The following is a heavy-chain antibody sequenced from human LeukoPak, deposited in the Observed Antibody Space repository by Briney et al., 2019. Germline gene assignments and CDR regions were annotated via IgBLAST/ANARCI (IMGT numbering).Heavy chain of an antibody. CDR3: ARFNYEGGYFDY. CDR1: GFTFSSYA. V-gene: IGHV3-30*01. J-gene: IGHJ4*02. Sequence: GRSLRLSCAASGFTFSSYAMHWVRQAPGKGLEWVAVISYDGSNKYYADSVKGRFTISRDNSKNTLYLQMNSLRAEDTAVYYCARFNYEGGYFDYWGQGTLVTVSS. CDR2: ISYDGSNK. D-gene: IGHD4-11*01.